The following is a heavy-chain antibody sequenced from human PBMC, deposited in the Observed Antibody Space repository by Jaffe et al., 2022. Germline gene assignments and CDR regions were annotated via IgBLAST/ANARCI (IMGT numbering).Heavy chain of an antibody. Sequence: QVQLVQSGAEVKKPGASVKVSCKASGYTFTSYYMHWVRQAPGQGLEWMGIINPSGGSTSYAQKFQGRVTMTRDTSTSTVYMELSSLRSEDTAVYYCARVPRSVVVITTSRGYYFDYWGQGTLVTVSS. D-gene: IGHD3-22*01. V-gene: IGHV1-46*01. J-gene: IGHJ4*02. CDR3: ARVPRSVVVITTSRGYYFDY. CDR1: GYTFTSYY. CDR2: INPSGGST.